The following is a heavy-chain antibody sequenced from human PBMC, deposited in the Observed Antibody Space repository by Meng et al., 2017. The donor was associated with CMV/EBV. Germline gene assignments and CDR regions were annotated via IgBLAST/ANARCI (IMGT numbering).Heavy chain of an antibody. CDR3: AKISGRTVSPYCSSTSCYTGRGYFDY. CDR2: ISSSGSTI. J-gene: IGHJ4*02. V-gene: IGHV3-11*01. Sequence: GESLKISCAASGFTFSDYYMSWIRQAPGKGLEWVSYISSSGSTIYYADSVKGRFTISRDNSKNTLYLQMNSLRAEDTAVYYCAKISGRTVSPYCSSTSCYTGRGYFDYWGQGTLVTVSS. D-gene: IGHD2-2*02. CDR1: GFTFSDYY.